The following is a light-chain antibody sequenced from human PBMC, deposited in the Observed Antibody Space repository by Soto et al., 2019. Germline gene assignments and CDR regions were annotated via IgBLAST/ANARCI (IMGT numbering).Light chain of an antibody. V-gene: IGKV3-15*01. CDR3: QQYNNWPPWP. CDR1: QSVSSN. Sequence: ELVMTQSPATLSVSPGERATLSCRASQSVSSNLAWYQQKPGQAPRLLIYGASTRATGIPARFSGSGSGTEFTLTISSLQSEDFAVYYCQQYNNWPPWPFGQGTKVDIK. CDR2: GAS. J-gene: IGKJ1*01.